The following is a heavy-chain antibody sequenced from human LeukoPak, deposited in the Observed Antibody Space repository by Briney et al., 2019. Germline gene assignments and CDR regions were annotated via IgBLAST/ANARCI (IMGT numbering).Heavy chain of an antibody. CDR2: ISGGGVGT. CDR3: AKKTRGPDAFDI. D-gene: IGHD3-10*01. J-gene: IGHJ3*02. Sequence: GGSLRLSCAVSGFTFSRCAMSWVRQAPGKGLEWVSAISGGGVGTYYADSVKGRLTISRDNSKNTLYLQMNSLRAEDTAVYYCAKKTRGPDAFDIWGQGTMVTVSS. V-gene: IGHV3-23*01. CDR1: GFTFSRCA.